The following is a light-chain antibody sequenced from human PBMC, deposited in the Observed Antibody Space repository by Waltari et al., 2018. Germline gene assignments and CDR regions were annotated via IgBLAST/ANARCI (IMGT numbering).Light chain of an antibody. J-gene: IGKJ4*01. CDR2: DAS. V-gene: IGKV3-11*01. Sequence: EIVLTQSPATLSLSPGERATLSCRASQRVNYFLAWFKQKPGQAPRLLIYDASNRATGIPARFSGSESGTDFTLTISSLEPEDFAVYYCQQRTNWPLTFGGGTKVEIK. CDR3: QQRTNWPLT. CDR1: QRVNYF.